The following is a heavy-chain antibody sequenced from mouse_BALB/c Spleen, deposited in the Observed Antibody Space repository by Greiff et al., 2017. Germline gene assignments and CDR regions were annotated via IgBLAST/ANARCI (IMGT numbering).Heavy chain of an antibody. D-gene: IGHD2-1*01. CDR3: ARDGGIYYGNYQAWFAY. V-gene: IGHV5-4*02. CDR1: GFTFSDYY. J-gene: IGHJ3*01. CDR2: ISDGGSYT. Sequence: EVHLVESGGGLVKPGGSLKLSCAASGFTFSDYYMYWVRQTPEKRLEWVATISDGGSYTYYPDSVKGRFTISRDNAKNNLYLQMSSLKSEDTAMYYCARDGGIYYGNYQAWFAYWGQGTLVTVSA.